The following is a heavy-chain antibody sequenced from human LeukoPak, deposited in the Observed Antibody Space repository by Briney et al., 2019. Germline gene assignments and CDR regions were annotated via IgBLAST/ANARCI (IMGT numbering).Heavy chain of an antibody. Sequence: ASVKVSCKASGGTFSSYAISWVRQAPGQGLEWMGRIIPILGIANYAQKFQGRVTITADESTSTAYMELSSLRSEDTAVYYCARGGYSYGFEYFQHWGQGTLVTVSS. D-gene: IGHD5-18*01. CDR1: GGTFSSYA. CDR2: IIPILGIA. CDR3: ARGGYSYGFEYFQH. V-gene: IGHV1-69*04. J-gene: IGHJ1*01.